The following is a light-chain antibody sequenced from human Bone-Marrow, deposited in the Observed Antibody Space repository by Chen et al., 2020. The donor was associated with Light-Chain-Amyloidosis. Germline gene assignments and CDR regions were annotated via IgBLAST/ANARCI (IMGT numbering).Light chain of an antibody. Sequence: SYVLTQPSSGAVAPGKTATIDCGGNNIGSTSVHWYQQTPGQSPLLVVYADSDRPSGIPERLSGSNSGTTATLTISRVEAGDEADYYCQVWDRSSDRPVFGGGTKLTVL. CDR1: NIGSTS. CDR2: ADS. J-gene: IGLJ3*02. CDR3: QVWDRSSDRPV. V-gene: IGLV3-21*03.